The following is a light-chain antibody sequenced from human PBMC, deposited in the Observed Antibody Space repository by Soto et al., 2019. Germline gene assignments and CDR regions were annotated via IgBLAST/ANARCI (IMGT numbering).Light chain of an antibody. CDR2: ATS. J-gene: IGKJ1*01. CDR3: HQFGYSPRT. V-gene: IGKV3-20*01. CDR1: QTVNSDY. Sequence: EIVLTQSPGTLSLSPGETATLSCRASQTVNSDYLAWFQQRPGQAPRLLIFATSRRATDIPDRFSGSGSGTDFTLAIRRLEHEDFEVYSCHQFGYSPRTLGQGTKVDIK.